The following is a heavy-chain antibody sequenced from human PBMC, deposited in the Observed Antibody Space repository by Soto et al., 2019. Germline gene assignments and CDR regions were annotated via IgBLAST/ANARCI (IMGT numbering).Heavy chain of an antibody. D-gene: IGHD3-3*01. Sequence: SETLSLTCTVSGGSISSGDYYWSWIRQPPGKGLEWIGYIYYSGSTYYNPSLKSRVTISVDTSKNQFSLKLSSVTAADTAVYYCAGSHWSGYPARPYYCMDVSGQVTTVTLS. J-gene: IGHJ6*02. V-gene: IGHV4-30-4*01. CDR2: IYYSGST. CDR3: AGSHWSGYPARPYYCMDV. CDR1: GGSISSGDYY.